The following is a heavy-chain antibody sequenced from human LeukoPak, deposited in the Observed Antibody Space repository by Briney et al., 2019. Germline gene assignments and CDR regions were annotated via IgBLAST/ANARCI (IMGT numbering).Heavy chain of an antibody. D-gene: IGHD6-13*01. CDR2: IYYSGST. CDR3: ARGYSSSWDYYYYGMDV. J-gene: IGHJ6*02. V-gene: IGHV4-59*01. Sequence: SETLSLTCTVSGGSISSYYWSWIRQPPGKGLEWTGYIYYSGSTNYNPSLKSRVTISVDTSKNQFSLKLSSVTAADTAVYYCARGYSSSWDYYYYGMDVWGQGTTVTVSS. CDR1: GGSISSYY.